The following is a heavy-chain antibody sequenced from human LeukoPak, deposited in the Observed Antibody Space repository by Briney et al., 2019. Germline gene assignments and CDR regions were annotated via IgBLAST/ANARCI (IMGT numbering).Heavy chain of an antibody. CDR2: ISSSGSTI. D-gene: IGHD2-15*01. J-gene: IGHJ4*02. CDR1: GFTFSSYE. CDR3: ARGLYCSGGSCYGDFDY. V-gene: IGHV3-48*03. Sequence: GGSLRLSCAASGFTFSSYEMNWVRQAPGKGLEWVSYISSSGSTIYYADSVKGRFTISRDNAKNSLYLQMNSLRAEDTAVYYCARGLYCSGGSCYGDFDYWGQGTLVTVSS.